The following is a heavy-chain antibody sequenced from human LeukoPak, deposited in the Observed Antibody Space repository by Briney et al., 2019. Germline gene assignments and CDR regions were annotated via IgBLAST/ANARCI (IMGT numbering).Heavy chain of an antibody. CDR1: GFTFTSYA. Sequence: GGSLRLSCAASGFTFTSYAMHWVRQAPGRGLEWVAVISYDGSNKYYADSVKGRFTISRDNSKNTLYLQMNSLRVEDTAVYYCAREIQWLVLSNDYWGQGTLVTVSS. CDR3: AREIQWLVLSNDY. J-gene: IGHJ4*02. CDR2: ISYDGSNK. D-gene: IGHD6-19*01. V-gene: IGHV3-30-3*01.